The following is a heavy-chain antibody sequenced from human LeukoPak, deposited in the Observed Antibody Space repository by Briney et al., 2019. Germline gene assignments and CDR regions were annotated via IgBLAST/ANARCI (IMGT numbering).Heavy chain of an antibody. V-gene: IGHV4-61*02. Sequence: SETLSLTCTVSGDSISSGDYYWSWIRQPAGKGLEWIGRISSSGSTNYNPSLKSRVTISVDTSKNQFSLKLSSVTAADTAVYYCARDRGIWSFDYWGQGTLVTVSS. J-gene: IGHJ4*02. D-gene: IGHD6-13*01. CDR1: GDSISSGDYY. CDR2: ISSSGST. CDR3: ARDRGIWSFDY.